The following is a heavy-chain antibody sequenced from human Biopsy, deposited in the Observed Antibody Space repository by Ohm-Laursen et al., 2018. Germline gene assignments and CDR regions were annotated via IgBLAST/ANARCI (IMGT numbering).Heavy chain of an antibody. CDR1: GGSIGNNNYY. V-gene: IGHV4-39*01. Sequence: SDTLSLTCTVSGGSIGNNNYYWGWIRQPPGKGLEWIGSIFYRGSTHYKPSLKSQVNISVDTSKNQFSLKLSSVTAADTAVYYCARDYDTSGYYYVSWGQGTLVTVSS. CDR3: ARDYDTSGYYYVS. J-gene: IGHJ5*02. D-gene: IGHD3-22*01. CDR2: IFYRGST.